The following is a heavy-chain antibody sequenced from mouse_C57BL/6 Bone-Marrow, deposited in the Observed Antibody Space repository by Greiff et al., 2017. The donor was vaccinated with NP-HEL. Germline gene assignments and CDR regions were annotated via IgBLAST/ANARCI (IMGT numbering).Heavy chain of an antibody. CDR1: GYTFTSYG. CDR3: ARTWGIDY. Sequence: QVQLQQSGAELARPGASVKLSCKASGYTFTSYGISWVKQRTGQGLEWIGEIYPRSGNTYYNEKFKGKATLTADKSSSTAYMELRSLTSEDSAVYFCARTWGIDYWGQGTTLTVSS. CDR2: IYPRSGNT. D-gene: IGHD4-1*01. J-gene: IGHJ2*01. V-gene: IGHV1-81*01.